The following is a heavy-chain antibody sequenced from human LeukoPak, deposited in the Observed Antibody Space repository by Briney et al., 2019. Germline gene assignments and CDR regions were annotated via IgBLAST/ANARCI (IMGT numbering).Heavy chain of an antibody. CDR3: AKDRYIVGAPLGY. D-gene: IGHD1-26*01. CDR1: GFTFSSYW. V-gene: IGHV3-7*03. CDR2: IKQDGSEK. Sequence: GGSLRLSCAASGFTFSSYWMSWVRQAPGKGLEWVANIKQDGSEKYYVDSVKGRFTISRDNAKNTLYLQMNSLRAEDTAVYYCAKDRYIVGAPLGYWGQGTLVTVSS. J-gene: IGHJ4*02.